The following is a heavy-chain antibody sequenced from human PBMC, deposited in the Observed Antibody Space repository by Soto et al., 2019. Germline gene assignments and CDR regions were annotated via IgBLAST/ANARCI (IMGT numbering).Heavy chain of an antibody. V-gene: IGHV3-7*05. J-gene: IGHJ3*02. Sequence: EVQLEESGGDLVQPGGSLRLSCAASGFTLSAYWMTWVRQAPGKGLEWVANINRDGSKKSYLDSVRGRFTFSRDNVGNSLYLQMDSLRADDTALYYCARDVSPGSSSLYLDAFDIWGQGKMVTVSS. CDR1: GFTLSAYW. CDR2: INRDGSKK. CDR3: ARDVSPGSSSLYLDAFDI. D-gene: IGHD6-13*01.